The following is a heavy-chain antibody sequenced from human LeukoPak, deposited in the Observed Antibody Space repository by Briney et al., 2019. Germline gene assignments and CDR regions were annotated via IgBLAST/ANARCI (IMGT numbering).Heavy chain of an antibody. D-gene: IGHD6-19*01. J-gene: IGHJ4*02. Sequence: ASETLSLTCTVSGGSIRSNSYFWGWIRQPPGKGLEWIGSISYSGSIYYNPSLKSRVTISVDTSKNHFSLKVTSMTATDTAVYYCARHGSGWYYFDFWGQGTLVTVSS. CDR3: ARHGSGWYYFDF. V-gene: IGHV4-39*01. CDR2: ISYSGSI. CDR1: GGSIRSNSYF.